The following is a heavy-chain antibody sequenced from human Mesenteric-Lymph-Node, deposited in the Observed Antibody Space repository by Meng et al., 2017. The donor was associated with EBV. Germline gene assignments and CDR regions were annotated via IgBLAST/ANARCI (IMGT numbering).Heavy chain of an antibody. CDR2: VYYSGST. CDR3: ARENPARGNWFDP. Sequence: QVQLQESGPALGQPSEFLCLTCSVSGGSVSSTSYYWSWIRQPPGKRLEWIGYVYYSGSTNYNPSLKSRVTISVDTSKNQFSLNLYSVTAADTAVYYCARENPARGNWFDPWGQGALVTVSS. V-gene: IGHV4-61*01. D-gene: IGHD3-10*01. CDR1: GGSVSSTSYY. J-gene: IGHJ5*02.